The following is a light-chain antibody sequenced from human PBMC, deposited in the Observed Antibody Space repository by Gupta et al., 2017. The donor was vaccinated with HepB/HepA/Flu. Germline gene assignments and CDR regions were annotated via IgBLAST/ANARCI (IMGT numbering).Light chain of an antibody. CDR2: GAS. CDR3: QQYNNWPRT. J-gene: IGKJ3*01. Sequence: IVMTQSPATLSVSHGERATLSCRASQSVSSNLAGYQQKPGQAPRLLIYGASTRATGIPARFSGSGSGTEFTLTISSLQSEDFAVYYCQQYNNWPRTFGPGTKVDIK. CDR1: QSVSSN. V-gene: IGKV3-15*01.